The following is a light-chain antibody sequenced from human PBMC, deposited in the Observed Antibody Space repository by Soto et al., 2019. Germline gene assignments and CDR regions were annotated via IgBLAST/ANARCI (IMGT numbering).Light chain of an antibody. CDR1: QSISSW. V-gene: IGKV1-5*03. CDR2: KAS. Sequence: DIQMTQSPSTLSASVGDRVTVTCRASQSISSWLAWYQQKPGKAPKILIYKASSLESGVPSRFSGSGSGTEFNLTISSLQPDDFATYYCHQYKSYPWTFGQGTKVEIK. J-gene: IGKJ1*01. CDR3: HQYKSYPWT.